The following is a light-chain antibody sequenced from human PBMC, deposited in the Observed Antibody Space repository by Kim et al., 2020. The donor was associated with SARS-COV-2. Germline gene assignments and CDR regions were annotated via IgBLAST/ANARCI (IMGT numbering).Light chain of an antibody. CDR3: SSYTSSSTPWV. CDR1: SSDIGGFNY. Sequence: QSALTQPASVSGSPGQSITISCTGTSSDIGGFNYVSWYQHHPGKAPKLMIFAVAQRPSGVSYRFSGSKSGNTASLTISGPEAEDEADYYCSSYTSSSTPWVFGGGTQLTVL. CDR2: AVA. J-gene: IGLJ3*02. V-gene: IGLV2-14*03.